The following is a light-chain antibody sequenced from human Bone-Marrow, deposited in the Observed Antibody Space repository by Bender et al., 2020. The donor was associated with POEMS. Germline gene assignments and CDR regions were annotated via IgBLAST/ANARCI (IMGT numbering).Light chain of an antibody. J-gene: IGLJ2*01. V-gene: IGLV2-23*01. CDR2: EAN. CDR3: CSYAGSNTFVI. Sequence: QSALTQPASVSGSPGQSITLSCTGTRGDIGSYNFVSWYQQQPGKAPKLMIYEANKRPSGVSNRFSGSKSGNTASLTISGLQAEDEADYYCCSYAGSNTFVIFGGGTKLSVL. CDR1: RGDIGSYNF.